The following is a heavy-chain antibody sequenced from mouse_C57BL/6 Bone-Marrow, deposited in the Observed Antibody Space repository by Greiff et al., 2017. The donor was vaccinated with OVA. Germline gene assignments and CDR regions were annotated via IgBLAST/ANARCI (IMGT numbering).Heavy chain of an antibody. CDR1: GFTFSSYA. V-gene: IGHV5-9-1*02. Sequence: EVHLVESGEGLVKPGGSLKLSCAASGFTFSSYAMSWVRQTPEKRLEWVAYISSGGDYIYYADTVKGRFTISRDNARNTLYLQMSSLKSEDTAMYYCTRAPYYGRAYWGQGTLVTVSA. CDR2: ISSGGDYI. CDR3: TRAPYYGRAY. D-gene: IGHD1-1*01. J-gene: IGHJ3*01.